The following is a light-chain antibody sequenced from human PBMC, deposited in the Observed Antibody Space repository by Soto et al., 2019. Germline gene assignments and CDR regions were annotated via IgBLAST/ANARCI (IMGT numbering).Light chain of an antibody. Sequence: EIVMTQSPATLSVSPGERATLSCRASQTVSSNLAWYQQKPGQAPRLLIYGASNRATGIPDRFSGSGSGTDFTLTISRLEPEDFAVYYCQRYGGFGQGTKVDI. CDR2: GAS. CDR1: QTVSSN. CDR3: QRYGG. V-gene: IGKV3-20*01. J-gene: IGKJ1*01.